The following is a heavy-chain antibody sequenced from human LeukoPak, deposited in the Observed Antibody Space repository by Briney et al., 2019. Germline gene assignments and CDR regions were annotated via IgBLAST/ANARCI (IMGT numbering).Heavy chain of an antibody. V-gene: IGHV1-2*02. Sequence: ASVKVSCKASGYTFTSYGISWVRQAPGQGLEWMGWINPKSGGTNYVQKFQGRVTMTRDTSISTAYMELSRLRSDDTAVYYCARGSYSDSSGYISYWGQGTLVSVSS. J-gene: IGHJ4*02. D-gene: IGHD3-22*01. CDR3: ARGSYSDSSGYISY. CDR2: INPKSGGT. CDR1: GYTFTSYG.